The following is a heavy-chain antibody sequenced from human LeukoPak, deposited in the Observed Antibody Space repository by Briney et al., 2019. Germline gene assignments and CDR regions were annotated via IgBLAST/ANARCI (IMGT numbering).Heavy chain of an antibody. J-gene: IGHJ4*02. Sequence: GGSLRLSCAASGFTFSSYGMNWVRQAPGKGLEWVSFISSSSSYIYYADSVKGRFTISRDNAKNLLYLQMNSLRAEDTAVYYCARDQYFDWLYFDYWGQGTLVTVSS. CDR1: GFTFSSYG. D-gene: IGHD3-9*01. CDR2: ISSSSSYI. V-gene: IGHV3-21*01. CDR3: ARDQYFDWLYFDY.